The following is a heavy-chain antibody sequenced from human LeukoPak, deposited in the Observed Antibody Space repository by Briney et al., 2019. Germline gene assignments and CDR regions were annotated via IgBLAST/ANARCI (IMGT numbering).Heavy chain of an antibody. Sequence: VASVKVSCKASGYTFTGYYMHWVRQAPGQGLEWMGGIIPILGTANYAQKFQGRVTITADESTSTAYMELSSLRSEDTAVYYCARDDTVSIEFDPWGQGTLVTVSS. CDR2: IIPILGTA. CDR1: GYTFTGYY. D-gene: IGHD4-17*01. V-gene: IGHV1-69*13. CDR3: ARDDTVSIEFDP. J-gene: IGHJ5*02.